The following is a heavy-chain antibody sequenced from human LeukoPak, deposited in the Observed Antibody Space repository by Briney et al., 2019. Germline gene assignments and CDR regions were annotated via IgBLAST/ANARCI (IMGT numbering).Heavy chain of an antibody. Sequence: GGSLRPSLAAPGFTFSSYSMHWVRQAPGKGLEWVAVISDDGSKKSYADSVKGRFTISRDNAKNSLYLQMNSLRDEDTAVYYCARVRTFDYWGQGTRVTVSS. CDR2: ISDDGSKK. CDR3: ARVRTFDY. CDR1: GFTFSSYS. V-gene: IGHV3-30-3*01. J-gene: IGHJ4*02.